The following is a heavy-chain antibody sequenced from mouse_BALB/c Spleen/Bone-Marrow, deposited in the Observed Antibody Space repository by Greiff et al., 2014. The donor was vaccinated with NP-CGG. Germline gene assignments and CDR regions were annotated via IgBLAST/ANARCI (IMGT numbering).Heavy chain of an antibody. Sequence: EVKLMESGPELVKPGASVKVSCKASGYSFTDYNMYWVKQSHGKSLEWIGYIDPYIDGTSYNQKFRGKATLTVDKSSSTAFMHLNSLTSEDSAVYYCARPLYYDYGFAYWGQGTLVTVST. D-gene: IGHD2-4*01. CDR2: IDPYIDGT. CDR3: ARPLYYDYGFAY. J-gene: IGHJ3*01. V-gene: IGHV1S135*01. CDR1: GYSFTDYN.